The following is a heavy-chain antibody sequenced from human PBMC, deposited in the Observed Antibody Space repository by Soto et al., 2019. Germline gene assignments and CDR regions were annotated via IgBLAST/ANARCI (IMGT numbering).Heavy chain of an antibody. Sequence: EVQLAESGGGLVQPGGSLRLSCAGSGFIFGTYWMNWVRQAPGKGLEWVANINRDGSEKYYVDSLKGRFTISRDNAKNSLYLQMNSLRDEDTAVYYCARDPIAVVADAFDIWGQGTMVTVSS. D-gene: IGHD6-19*01. J-gene: IGHJ3*02. CDR1: GFIFGTYW. CDR3: ARDPIAVVADAFDI. CDR2: INRDGSEK. V-gene: IGHV3-7*01.